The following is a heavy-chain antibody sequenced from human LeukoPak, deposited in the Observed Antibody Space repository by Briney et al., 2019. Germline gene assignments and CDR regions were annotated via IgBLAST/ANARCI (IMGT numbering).Heavy chain of an antibody. CDR3: ARLITGTTTAFDI. D-gene: IGHD1-7*01. J-gene: IGHJ3*02. V-gene: IGHV4-4*07. CDR2: IYTSGST. CDR1: GGSISGYY. Sequence: SETLSLTCTVSGGSISGYYWSWLRQPAGKGLEWIGRIYTSGSTHYNPSLKSRVTMSVDTSKNQFSLKLSSVTAADTAVYYCARLITGTTTAFDIWGQGTMVTVSS.